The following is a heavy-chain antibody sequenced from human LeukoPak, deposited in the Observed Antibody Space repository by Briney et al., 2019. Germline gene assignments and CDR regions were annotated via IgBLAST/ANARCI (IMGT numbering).Heavy chain of an antibody. CDR3: AREKPLYDYVWGSYLDY. V-gene: IGHV3-11*01. J-gene: IGHJ4*02. D-gene: IGHD3-16*02. CDR2: ISSSGSTI. CDR1: GFTSSDYY. Sequence: GGSLRLSCAASGFTSSDYYMSWIRQAPGKGLEWVSYISSSGSTIYYADSVKGRFTISRDNAKNSLYLQMNSLGAEDTAVYYCAREKPLYDYVWGSYLDYWGQGTLVTVSS.